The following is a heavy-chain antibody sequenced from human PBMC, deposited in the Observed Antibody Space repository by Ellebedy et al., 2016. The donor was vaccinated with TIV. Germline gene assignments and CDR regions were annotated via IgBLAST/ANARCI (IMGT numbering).Heavy chain of an antibody. CDR3: AKEGDGDNIIYFDY. D-gene: IGHD5-24*01. J-gene: IGHJ4*02. V-gene: IGHV3-43*01. CDR2: ISWDSGNT. CDR1: GFTFDDYT. Sequence: GGSLRLXXAASGFTFDDYTMHWVRQAPGKGLEWVSLISWDSGNTYYADSVKGRFTISRDNSKNSVYLQMNSLRAEDTAFYYCAKEGDGDNIIYFDYWGQGTLVTVSS.